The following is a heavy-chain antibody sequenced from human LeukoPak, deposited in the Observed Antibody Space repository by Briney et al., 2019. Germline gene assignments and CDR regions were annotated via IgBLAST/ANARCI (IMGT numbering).Heavy chain of an antibody. Sequence: PSETLSLICAVYGGSLSGYYWLWLCQPPGRGLEGIGEINHSESTNYNPSLKTRVTISVDTSKNQFSLKLSSVSAADTAVYYCAREFSTHAPYYYYCYMDVWGKGTTVTVSS. CDR3: AREFSTHAPYYYYCYMDV. V-gene: IGHV4-34*01. CDR1: GGSLSGYY. J-gene: IGHJ6*03. CDR2: INHSEST.